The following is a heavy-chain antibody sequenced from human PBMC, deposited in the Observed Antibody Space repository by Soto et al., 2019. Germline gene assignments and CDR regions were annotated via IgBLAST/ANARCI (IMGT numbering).Heavy chain of an antibody. D-gene: IGHD3-10*01. CDR3: YKDKNTDCTYGFDF. CDR1: GFTFDGYA. J-gene: IGHJ4*02. V-gene: IGHV3-23*01. CDR2: VSGTCSRI. Sequence: PGGSLRLSCAASGFTFDGYAMHWVRQAPGKGLEWVSGVSGTCSRIYYADSVKGRFTISRDNAKNTLYLQMNSLRDEDTAVYYCYKDKNTDCTYGFDFGGQGTMVTVSS.